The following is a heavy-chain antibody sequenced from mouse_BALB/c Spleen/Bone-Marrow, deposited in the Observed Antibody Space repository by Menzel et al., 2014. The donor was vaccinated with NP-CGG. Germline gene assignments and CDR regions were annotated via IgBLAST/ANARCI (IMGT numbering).Heavy chain of an antibody. J-gene: IGHJ1*01. CDR2: IRNKANGYTT. Sequence: DVKLVESGGGLVQPGGSLRLSCATSGFTFTDYYMSWVRQPPGKALEWLGFIRNKANGYTTEYSASVKGRFTISRDNSQSILYLQMNIPRTEDSATYYCARDRNYDINWYFDVWGAGTTVTVSS. CDR1: GFTFTDYY. D-gene: IGHD1-1*01. V-gene: IGHV7-3*02. CDR3: ARDRNYDINWYFDV.